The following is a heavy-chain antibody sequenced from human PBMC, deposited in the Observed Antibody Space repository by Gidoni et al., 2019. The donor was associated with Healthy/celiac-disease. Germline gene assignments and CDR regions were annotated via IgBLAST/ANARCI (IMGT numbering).Heavy chain of an antibody. D-gene: IGHD3-3*01. CDR2: ISGSGGST. Sequence: EVQLLESGGGLVQPGGSLRLSCAASGFTFSSYAMSWVRQAPGKGLEWVSAISGSGGSTYYADSVKGRFTISRDNSKNTLYLQMNSLRAEDTAVYYCANGDGPYYYYGMDVWGQGTTVTVSS. CDR1: GFTFSSYA. J-gene: IGHJ6*02. CDR3: ANGDGPYYYYGMDV. V-gene: IGHV3-23*01.